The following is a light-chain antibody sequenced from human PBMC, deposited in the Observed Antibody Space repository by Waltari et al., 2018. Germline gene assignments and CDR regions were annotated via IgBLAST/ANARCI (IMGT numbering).Light chain of an antibody. CDR3: QQYNNWSPAT. J-gene: IGKJ1*01. V-gene: IGKV3D-15*01. Sequence: EIVMTQSPATLSVSPGARATLSCRASQSVSSNLAWYQQKPGQAPRLLIYGASTRATGIPARFSGSGSGTEFTLTISSLQSEDFAVYYCQQYNNWSPATFGQGTKVEIK. CDR1: QSVSSN. CDR2: GAS.